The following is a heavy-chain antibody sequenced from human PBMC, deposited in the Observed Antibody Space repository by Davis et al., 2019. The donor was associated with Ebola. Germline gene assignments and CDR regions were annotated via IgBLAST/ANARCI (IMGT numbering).Heavy chain of an antibody. D-gene: IGHD6-13*01. CDR3: AKTARAAGRQIEETRVYKFYYMDV. Sequence: SSVKVSCKTSGGTFSGSGVSWVRQAPGQGLEWMGGIVPVFKTTNYAQNFQGRVTISADEFPTTAYMELSGLRSEDTAVYYCAKTARAAGRQIEETRVYKFYYMDVWGKGTTVIVS. CDR1: GGTFSGSG. J-gene: IGHJ6*03. CDR2: IVPVFKTT. V-gene: IGHV1-69*13.